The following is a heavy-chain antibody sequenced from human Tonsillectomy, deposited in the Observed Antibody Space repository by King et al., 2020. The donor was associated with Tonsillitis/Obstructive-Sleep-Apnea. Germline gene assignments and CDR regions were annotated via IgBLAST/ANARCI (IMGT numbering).Heavy chain of an antibody. Sequence: LQLQESGPGLVKPSETLSLTCTVSGGSISRSTYYWGWIRQPPGKGLEWIGTIYYSGSTYFNPSPKTPVTISVDTANNQFSLKMSSVTAADTAVYYCARRVQLERRGDACNIWGQGTMVTVSS. CDR3: ARRVQLERRGDACNI. D-gene: IGHD1-1*01. CDR1: GGSISRSTYY. V-gene: IGHV4-39*01. CDR2: IYYSGST. J-gene: IGHJ3*02.